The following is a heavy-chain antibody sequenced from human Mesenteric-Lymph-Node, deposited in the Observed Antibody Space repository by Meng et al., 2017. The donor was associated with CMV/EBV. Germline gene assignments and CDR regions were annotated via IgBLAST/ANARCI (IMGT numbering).Heavy chain of an antibody. CDR3: ARGRDYYDFWSGYLPHYYYGMDV. D-gene: IGHD3-3*01. CDR1: GYTFTSYG. V-gene: IGHV1-18*01. CDR2: ISACNGNT. J-gene: IGHJ6*02. Sequence: ASVKVSCKASGYTFTSYGISWVRQAPGQGLEWMGWISACNGNTNYAQKLQGRVTMTTDTSTSTAYMELRSLRSDDTAVYYCARGRDYYDFWSGYLPHYYYGMDVWGQGTTVTVSS.